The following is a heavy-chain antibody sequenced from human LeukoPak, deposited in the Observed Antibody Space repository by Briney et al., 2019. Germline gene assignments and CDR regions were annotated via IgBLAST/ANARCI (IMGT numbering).Heavy chain of an antibody. CDR2: INHSGST. Sequence: PSETLSLSCAVCGGSFSGYYWSWIRQPPGKGLEWVGEINHSGSTNYNPSLKSRVAISVDTSKNQFSLKLSSVTAADTAVYYCARGTARGFNYYYYYGMDVWGQGTTVTVSS. CDR1: GGSFSGYY. CDR3: ARGTARGFNYYYYYGMDV. D-gene: IGHD3-10*01. V-gene: IGHV4-34*01. J-gene: IGHJ6*02.